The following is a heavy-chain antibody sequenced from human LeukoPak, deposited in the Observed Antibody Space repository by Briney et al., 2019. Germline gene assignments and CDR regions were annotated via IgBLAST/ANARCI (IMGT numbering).Heavy chain of an antibody. J-gene: IGHJ6*03. CDR3: ARSSGLYYYYYMDV. V-gene: IGHV1-2*02. D-gene: IGHD3-10*01. CDR1: GGTFSSYA. Sequence: GASVKVSCKASGGTFSSYAISWVRQAPGQGLEWMGWINPNSGGTNYAQKFQGRVTMTRDTSISTAYMELSRLRSDDTAVYYCARSSGLYYYYYMDVWGKGTTVTISS. CDR2: INPNSGGT.